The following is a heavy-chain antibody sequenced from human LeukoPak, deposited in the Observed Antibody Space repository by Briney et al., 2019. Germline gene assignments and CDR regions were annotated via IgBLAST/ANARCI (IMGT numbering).Heavy chain of an antibody. CDR1: GFTFGDHA. D-gene: IGHD5-18*01. CDR3: NRGPIQLWLYYGMDV. CDR2: IRSKAYGGTT. V-gene: IGHV3-49*04. Sequence: PGGSLRLSCTASGFTFGDHAMSWVRQAPGKGLEWVGVIRSKAYGGTTEYAASVKGRFTISRDDSKSIAYLQMNSLKTEDTAVYYCNRGPIQLWLYYGMDVWGQGTTVIVSS. J-gene: IGHJ6*02.